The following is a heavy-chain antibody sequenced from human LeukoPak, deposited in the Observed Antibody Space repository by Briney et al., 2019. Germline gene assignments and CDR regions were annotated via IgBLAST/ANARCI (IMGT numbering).Heavy chain of an antibody. CDR3: ARAPMVRGVRLHNWFDP. V-gene: IGHV1-8*01. CDR1: GYTFTSYD. Sequence: GASVKVSCKASGYTFTSYDINWVRQATGQGLEWTGWMNPNSGNTGYAQKFQGRVTMTRNTSISTAYMELSSLRSEDTAVYYCARAPMVRGVRLHNWFDPWGQGTLVTVSS. D-gene: IGHD3-10*01. J-gene: IGHJ5*02. CDR2: MNPNSGNT.